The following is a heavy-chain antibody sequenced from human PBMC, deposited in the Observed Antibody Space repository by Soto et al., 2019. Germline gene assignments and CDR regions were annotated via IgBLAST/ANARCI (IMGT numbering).Heavy chain of an antibody. CDR3: ARGVGYCSGGSCYQYYYGMDV. J-gene: IGHJ6*02. CDR1: GGSFSGYY. Sequence: SETLSLTCAVYGGSFSGYYWSWIRQPPGKGLEWIGEINHSRSTNYNPSLKSRVTISVDTSKNQFSLKLSSVTAADTAVYYCARGVGYCSGGSCYQYYYGMDVWGQGTTVTVSS. V-gene: IGHV4-34*01. D-gene: IGHD2-15*01. CDR2: INHSRST.